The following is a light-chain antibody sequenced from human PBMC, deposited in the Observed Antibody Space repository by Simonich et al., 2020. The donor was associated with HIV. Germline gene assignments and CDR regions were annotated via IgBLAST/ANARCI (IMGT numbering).Light chain of an antibody. CDR3: CSYAGSNNLV. CDR1: RSDVGSYNL. Sequence: QSALTQPASVSGSPGQSITISCTGTRSDVGSYNLVSWYQQHPGKAPKLIIYEDSKRPSGVSNRFSGSKSGNTASLTISGLQAEDEADYYCCSYAGSNNLVFGGGTKLTVL. CDR2: EDS. V-gene: IGLV2-23*01. J-gene: IGLJ3*02.